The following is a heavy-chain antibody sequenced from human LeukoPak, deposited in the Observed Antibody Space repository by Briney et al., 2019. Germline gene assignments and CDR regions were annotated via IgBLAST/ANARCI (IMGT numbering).Heavy chain of an antibody. V-gene: IGHV1-58*01. CDR3: AADGPGSSWYNIRDY. CDR1: GFTFTSSA. D-gene: IGHD6-13*01. CDR2: IVVGSGNT. Sequence: SVKVSCKASGFTFTSSAVQWVRQARGQRLEWIGWIVVGSGNTNYAQKFQERVTITRDMSTSTAYMELSSLRSEDTAVYYCAADGPGSSWYNIRDYWGQGTLVTVSS. J-gene: IGHJ4*02.